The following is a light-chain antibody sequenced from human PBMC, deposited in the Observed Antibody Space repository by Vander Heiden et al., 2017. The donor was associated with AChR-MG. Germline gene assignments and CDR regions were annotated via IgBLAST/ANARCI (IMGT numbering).Light chain of an antibody. CDR2: DVS. CDR3: SSYTSSSVV. V-gene: IGLV2-14*01. CDR1: SSDVGGYNY. J-gene: IGLJ2*01. Sequence: QSALTQPASVSGSPGQSLTISCTGTSSDVGGYNYVSCYQQHPGKAPKLMIYDVSKRPSGVSNRFSGSKSGNTASLTISGLQAEDEADYYCSSYTSSSVVFGGGTKLTVL.